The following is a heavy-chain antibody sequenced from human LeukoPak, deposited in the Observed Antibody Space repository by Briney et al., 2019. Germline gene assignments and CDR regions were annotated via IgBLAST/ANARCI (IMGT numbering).Heavy chain of an antibody. D-gene: IGHD1-26*01. J-gene: IGHJ3*02. Sequence: SETLSLTCAVYGGSFSGYCWTWIRQPPGKGLEWIGEINHSGSTNYNPSLKSRVTISVDTSKNQFSLKLSSVTAADTAVYYCARETSGSNDAFDIWGQGTMVTVSS. CDR3: ARETSGSNDAFDI. CDR2: INHSGST. V-gene: IGHV4-34*01. CDR1: GGSFSGYC.